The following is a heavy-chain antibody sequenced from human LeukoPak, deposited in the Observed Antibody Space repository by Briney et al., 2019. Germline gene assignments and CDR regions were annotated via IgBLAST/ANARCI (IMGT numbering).Heavy chain of an antibody. Sequence: GGSLRLSCAASGNYWMHWVCQAPGKGLVWVSHINGDGSWTTYADSVKGRFTISKDNAKNTVYLQMNNLRAEDTAVYYCVSFYETYWGRGTLVTVSS. D-gene: IGHD2-2*01. CDR3: VSFYETY. J-gene: IGHJ4*02. CDR2: INGDGSWT. CDR1: GNYW. V-gene: IGHV3-74*01.